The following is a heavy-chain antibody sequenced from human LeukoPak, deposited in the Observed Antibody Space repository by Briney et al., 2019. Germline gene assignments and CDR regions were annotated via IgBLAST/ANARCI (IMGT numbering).Heavy chain of an antibody. V-gene: IGHV5-51*01. CDR1: GYSCTSYW. CDR3: ARVPYMYSSSWYFGIDY. J-gene: IGHJ4*02. Sequence: GESLKISCKGSGYSCTSYWIGWVRQMPGKGLEWMGIIYPGDSDTRYSPSFQGQVTISADKSISTAYLQWSSLKASDTAMYYCARVPYMYSSSWYFGIDYWGQGTLVTVSS. CDR2: IYPGDSDT. D-gene: IGHD6-13*01.